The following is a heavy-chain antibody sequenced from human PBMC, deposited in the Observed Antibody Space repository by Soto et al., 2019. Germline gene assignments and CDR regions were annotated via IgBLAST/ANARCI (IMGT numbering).Heavy chain of an antibody. V-gene: IGHV3-30*18. D-gene: IGHD3-9*01. CDR3: AKSPYDILRPEPYYYGMDV. CDR2: ISYDGSNK. J-gene: IGHJ6*02. CDR1: GFTFSSYG. Sequence: GGSLRLSCAASGFTFSSYGMHWVRQAPGKGLEWVAVISYDGSNKYYADSVKGRFTISRDNSKNTLYLQMNSLRAEDTAVYYCAKSPYDILRPEPYYYGMDVWGQGTTVTVSS.